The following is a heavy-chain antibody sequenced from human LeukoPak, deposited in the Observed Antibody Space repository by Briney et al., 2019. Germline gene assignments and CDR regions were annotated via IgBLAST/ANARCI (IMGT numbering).Heavy chain of an antibody. Sequence: ASVKASCKASGYTFTSYGISWVRQAPGQGLEWMGWISAYNGNTNYAQKLQGRVTMTTDTSTSTAYMELRSLRSDDTAVYYCARDTPPADFWSGYYTSYYYYMDVWGKGTTVTVSS. V-gene: IGHV1-18*01. D-gene: IGHD3-3*01. J-gene: IGHJ6*03. CDR3: ARDTPPADFWSGYYTSYYYYMDV. CDR2: ISAYNGNT. CDR1: GYTFTSYG.